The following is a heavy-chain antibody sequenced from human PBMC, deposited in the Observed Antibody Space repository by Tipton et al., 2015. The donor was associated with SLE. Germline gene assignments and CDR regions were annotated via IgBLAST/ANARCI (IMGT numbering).Heavy chain of an antibody. Sequence: QLVQSGAEVKKPGASVKVSCKASGYTFTGYYMHWVRQAPGQGLEWMGWINPNSGGTNYAQKFQGRVTMTRDTSISTAYMELSRLRSDDTAVYYCARPPGIFGVVNWFDPWGQGTLVTVSS. CDR3: ARPPGIFGVVNWFDP. D-gene: IGHD3-3*01. V-gene: IGHV1-2*02. J-gene: IGHJ5*02. CDR2: INPNSGGT. CDR1: GYTFTGYY.